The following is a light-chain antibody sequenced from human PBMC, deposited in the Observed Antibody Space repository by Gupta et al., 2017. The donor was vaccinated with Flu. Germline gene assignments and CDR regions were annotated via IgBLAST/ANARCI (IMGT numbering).Light chain of an antibody. Sequence: QSVLTQPPSASGTPGQRVTIPCSGSSSNIGSNTVNWYQQLPGTAPKLLIYSNNQRPSGVPDRFSGSKSGTSASLAISELQSEDEADYYCAAWDDSLNGPYVFGTGTKVTVL. CDR3: AAWDDSLNGPYV. V-gene: IGLV1-44*01. J-gene: IGLJ1*01. CDR2: SNN. CDR1: SSNIGSNT.